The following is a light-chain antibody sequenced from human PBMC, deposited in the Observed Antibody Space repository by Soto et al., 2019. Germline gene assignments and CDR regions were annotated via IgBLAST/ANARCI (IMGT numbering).Light chain of an antibody. CDR1: QSISSY. CDR2: AAS. CDR3: QQSYNTPRT. Sequence: DIPMTQSPSSLSASVGDRVTITCRASQSISSYLNWYQQKPGKAPKLLIYAASSLQSGVPSRFTGGGSGTDFTLTISSLQPEDFATYYCQQSYNTPRTFGQGTKLEIK. J-gene: IGKJ2*01. V-gene: IGKV1-39*01.